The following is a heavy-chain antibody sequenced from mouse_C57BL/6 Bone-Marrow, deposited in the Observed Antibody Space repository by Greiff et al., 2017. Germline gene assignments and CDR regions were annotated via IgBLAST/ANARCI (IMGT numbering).Heavy chain of an antibody. CDR2: IYPRSGNT. CDR3: ARFAYSGPY. Sequence: VQLQQSGAELARPGAPVKLSCKASGYTFTSYGISWVKQRTGQGLEWIGEIYPRSGNTYYNEKFKGKATLTADKSSSTAYMELRSLTSEDSAIYFCARFAYSGPYWGHGPLVPVSA. V-gene: IGHV1-81*01. CDR1: GYTFTSYG. J-gene: IGHJ3*01. D-gene: IGHD2-12*01.